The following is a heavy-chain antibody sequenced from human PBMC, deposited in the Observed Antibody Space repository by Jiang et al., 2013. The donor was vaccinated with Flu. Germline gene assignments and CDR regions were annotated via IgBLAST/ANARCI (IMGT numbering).Heavy chain of an antibody. CDR2: INSDGSST. J-gene: IGHJ6*02. D-gene: IGHD3-22*01. V-gene: IGHV3-74*01. Sequence: EVQLVESGGGLVQPGGSLRLSCAASGFTFSSYWMHWVRQAPGKGLVWVSRINSDGSSTSYADSVKGRFTISRDNAKNTLYLQMNSLRAEDTAVYYCARDGVSSGYLPFYNGMDVWGQGTTVTGLL. CDR1: GFTFSSYW. CDR3: ARDGVSSGYLPFYNGMDV.